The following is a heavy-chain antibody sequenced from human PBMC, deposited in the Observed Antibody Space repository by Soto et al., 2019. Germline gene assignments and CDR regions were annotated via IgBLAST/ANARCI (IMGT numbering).Heavy chain of an antibody. D-gene: IGHD6-13*01. CDR1: GGSISSGGYY. CDR3: ARVLPGIAAIDY. J-gene: IGHJ4*02. CDR2: IYYSGST. Sequence: SETLSLTCTVSGGSISSGGYYWSWIRQHPGKGLEWIGYIYYSGSTYYNPSLKSQVTISVDTSKNQFSLKLSSVTAADTAVYYCARVLPGIAAIDYWGQGTLLTVSS. V-gene: IGHV4-31*01.